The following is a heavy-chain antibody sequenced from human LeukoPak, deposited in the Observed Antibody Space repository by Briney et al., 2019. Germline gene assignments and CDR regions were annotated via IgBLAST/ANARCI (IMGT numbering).Heavy chain of an antibody. CDR1: GASISSYY. Sequence: SETLSLTCTVSGASISSYYWSWIRQPPGKGLEWIGYIYYRGSTNYNPSLKSRVTISVDTSKNQFSLKLSSVTAADTAVYYCASGPYPAAGTDHQCDEWGKGTLVTVSS. CDR2: IYYRGST. CDR3: ASGPYPAAGTDHQCDE. J-gene: IGHJ4*02. D-gene: IGHD6-13*01. V-gene: IGHV4-59*01.